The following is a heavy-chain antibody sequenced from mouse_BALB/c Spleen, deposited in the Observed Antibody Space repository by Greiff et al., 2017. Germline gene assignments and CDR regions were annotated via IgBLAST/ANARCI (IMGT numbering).Heavy chain of an antibody. Sequence: QVQLQQSGPQLVRPGASVKISCKASGYSFTSYWMHWVKQRPGQGLEWIGMIDPSDSETRLNQKFKDKATLTVDKSSSTAYMQLSSPTSEDSAVYYCASEGNYVWFAYWGQGTLVTVS. V-gene: IGHV1S127*01. CDR3: ASEGNYVWFAY. CDR2: IDPSDSET. D-gene: IGHD2-1*01. CDR1: GYSFTSYW. J-gene: IGHJ3*01.